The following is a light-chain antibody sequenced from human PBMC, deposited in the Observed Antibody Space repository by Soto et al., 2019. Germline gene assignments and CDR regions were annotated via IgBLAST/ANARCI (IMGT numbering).Light chain of an antibody. CDR2: AAS. CDR3: KRYKSYPFS. Sequence: DIQMTQSPSSLSASVGDRVSITCRASQGISNSLALFQPKPGKTPKSLIYAASTLQCGVPSRFSGSGSGTDFHLTISNLHTEDFATYHRKRYKSYPFSFGPGNQVQIK. V-gene: IGKV1-16*01. J-gene: IGKJ3*01. CDR1: QGISNS.